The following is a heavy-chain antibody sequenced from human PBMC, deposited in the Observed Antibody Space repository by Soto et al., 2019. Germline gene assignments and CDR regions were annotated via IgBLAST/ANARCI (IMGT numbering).Heavy chain of an antibody. CDR3: ARAYSGYDLDYYYYMDV. CDR2: IIPILGIA. J-gene: IGHJ6*03. Sequence: QVQLVQSGAEVKKPGSSVKVSCKASGGTFSSYTISWVRQAPGQGPEWMGRIIPILGIANYAQKFQGRVTITADKSTSTAYMELSSLRSEDTAVYYCARAYSGYDLDYYYYMDVWGKGTTVTVSS. D-gene: IGHD5-12*01. V-gene: IGHV1-69*02. CDR1: GGTFSSYT.